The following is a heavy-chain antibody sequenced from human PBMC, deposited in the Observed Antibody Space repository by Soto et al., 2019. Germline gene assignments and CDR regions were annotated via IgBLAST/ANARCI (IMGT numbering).Heavy chain of an antibody. CDR1: GFTFSSYW. CDR2: IKYDGSST. Sequence: WGSLRLSCAASGFTFSSYWMHWVRQAPGRGLMWVSHIKYDGSSTTYADSVKGRFTISRDNAKNTLFLQMNSLTAEDTAVYYCVREETALVHFGMDVWGQGTTVTVSS. D-gene: IGHD5-18*01. CDR3: VREETALVHFGMDV. J-gene: IGHJ6*02. V-gene: IGHV3-74*01.